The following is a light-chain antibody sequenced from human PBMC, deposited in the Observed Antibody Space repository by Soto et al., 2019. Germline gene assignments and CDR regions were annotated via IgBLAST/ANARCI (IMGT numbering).Light chain of an antibody. V-gene: IGLV4-69*01. CDR2: LNSDGSH. J-gene: IGLJ3*02. CDR1: SGHTTYA. Sequence: QLVLTQSPSASASLGASVKLTCTLSSGHTTYAIAWHQQQPEKGPRYLMKLNSDGSHSKGDGIPDRFSGSSSGAERYLTISSLQPEDEADYYCQTWGTGIHGNWVFGGGTKLTVL. CDR3: QTWGTGIHGNWV.